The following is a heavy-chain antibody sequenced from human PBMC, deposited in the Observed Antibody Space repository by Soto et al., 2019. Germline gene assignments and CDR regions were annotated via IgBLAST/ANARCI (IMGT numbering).Heavy chain of an antibody. D-gene: IGHD1-20*01. Sequence: PGGSLRLSCAASGFNVGAFAVNWVRQAPGKGLEWVSGISVSDAFIYYADSVRGRFSISRDASENILYLQMNSLRVDDTALYYCTRETVAGITELDYWGPGTLVTVSS. J-gene: IGHJ4*02. CDR3: TRETVAGITELDY. CDR1: GFNVGAFA. V-gene: IGHV3-23*01. CDR2: ISVSDAFI.